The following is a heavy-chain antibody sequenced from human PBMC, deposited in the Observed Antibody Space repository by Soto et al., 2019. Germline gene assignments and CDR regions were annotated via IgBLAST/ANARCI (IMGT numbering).Heavy chain of an antibody. CDR2: ISYDGSNK. J-gene: IGHJ6*02. D-gene: IGHD1-26*01. CDR3: AKNCRSSPRVGYGMDV. V-gene: IGHV3-30*18. Sequence: QVQLVESGGGVVQPGRSLRLSCACSGFTFSSYGMHWVRQAPGKGLEWVAVISYDGSNKYYADSVKGRFTISRDNSKNTLYLQMHSRRAEDTAVYYCAKNCRSSPRVGYGMDVWGQGTTVTVSS. CDR1: GFTFSSYG.